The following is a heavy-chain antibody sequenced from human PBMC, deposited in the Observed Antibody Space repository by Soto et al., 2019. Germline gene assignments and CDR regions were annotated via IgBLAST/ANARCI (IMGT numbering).Heavy chain of an antibody. J-gene: IGHJ4*02. V-gene: IGHV4-59*01. D-gene: IGHD6-6*01. Sequence: PSETLSLTCTVSGGSISSYYWSWIRQPPGKGLEWIGYIYYSGSTNYNPSLKSRVTISVDTSKNQFSLKLSSVTAADTAVYYCASSGYSSSSRVGYFDYWGQGTLVTVSS. CDR2: IYYSGST. CDR3: ASSGYSSSSRVGYFDY. CDR1: GGSISSYY.